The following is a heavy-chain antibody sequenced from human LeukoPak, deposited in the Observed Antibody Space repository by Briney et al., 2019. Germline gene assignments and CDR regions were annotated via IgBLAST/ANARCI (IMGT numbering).Heavy chain of an antibody. J-gene: IGHJ3*02. Sequence: PGGSLRLSCAASGFTLSSYAMSWVRQAPGKGLEWVSAISGSGGSTYYADSVKGRFTISRDNSKNTLYLQMNGLRAEDTAVYYCAMAYCGGDCYSRRPDAFDIWGQGTMVTVSS. CDR2: ISGSGGST. V-gene: IGHV3-23*01. CDR1: GFTLSSYA. CDR3: AMAYCGGDCYSRRPDAFDI. D-gene: IGHD2-21*02.